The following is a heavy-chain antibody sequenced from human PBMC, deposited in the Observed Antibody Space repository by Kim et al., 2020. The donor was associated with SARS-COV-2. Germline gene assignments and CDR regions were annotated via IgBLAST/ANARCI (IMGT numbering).Heavy chain of an antibody. Sequence: GGSLRLSCAASGFTFSSYAMHWVRQAPGKGLEWVAVISYDGSNKYYADSVKGRFTISRDNSKNTLYLQMNSLRAEDTAVYYCVGAPSSTSIDYWGQGTLVTVSS. CDR2: ISYDGSNK. CDR3: VGAPSSTSIDY. J-gene: IGHJ4*02. CDR1: GFTFSSYA. V-gene: IGHV3-30*04. D-gene: IGHD2-2*01.